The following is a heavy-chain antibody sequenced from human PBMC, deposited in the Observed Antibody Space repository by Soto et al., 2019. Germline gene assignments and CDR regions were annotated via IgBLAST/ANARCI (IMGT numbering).Heavy chain of an antibody. D-gene: IGHD3-22*01. CDR1: GHYFSGYY. CDR3: ASAPPYYGISGYLEV. J-gene: IGHJ4*02. CDR2: INLNSGGK. V-gene: IGHV1-2*02. Sequence: QVQLVQSGAEVKKTGASVKVSCEAPGHYFSGYYMYWVRQAPGHGLEWMGWINLNSGGKNYAQKFQGRVTMTRDTSITTGYMDLRGLTSDDTAVYYCASAPPYYGISGYLEVWGLGTLVTVSS.